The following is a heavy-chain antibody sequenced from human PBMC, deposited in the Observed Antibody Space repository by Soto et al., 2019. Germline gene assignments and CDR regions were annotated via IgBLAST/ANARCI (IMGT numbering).Heavy chain of an antibody. CDR1: GFTFSSYS. J-gene: IGHJ4*02. V-gene: IGHV3-21*01. Sequence: EVQLVESGGGLVKPGGSLRLSCAASGFTFSSYSMNWVRQAPGKGLEWVSSISSSSSYIYYADSGKGRFTISRDNAKNSLYLQMNSLRAEDTAVYYCAKDLYSSSARYFDYWGQGTLVTVSS. CDR2: ISSSSSYI. D-gene: IGHD6-6*01. CDR3: AKDLYSSSARYFDY.